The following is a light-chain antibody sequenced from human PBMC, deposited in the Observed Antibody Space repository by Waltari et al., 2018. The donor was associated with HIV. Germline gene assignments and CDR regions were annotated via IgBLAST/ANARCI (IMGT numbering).Light chain of an antibody. V-gene: IGLV3-25*03. Sequence: SYEVTHPPAVSGAPGQTARSTCSGDALPKKYSYSYQQTPGQAPVLVIYKDSGRPSGVPERFSGATSVTTLPLTITGVQAQDEADYFCESADSTHTYVFGTVTQVTAL. J-gene: IGLJ1*01. CDR1: ALPKKY. CDR2: KDS. CDR3: ESADSTHTYV.